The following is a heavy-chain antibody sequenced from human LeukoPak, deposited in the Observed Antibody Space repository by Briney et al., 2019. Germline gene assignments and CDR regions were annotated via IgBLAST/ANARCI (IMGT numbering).Heavy chain of an antibody. V-gene: IGHV3-23*01. CDR1: GFTFNNYA. Sequence: PGGSLRLSCAVAGFTFNNYAMSWLRQAPGKGLEWVSGISGSGGSTYYADSVKGPFTISRDNSKNTLYLQMNSLRAEDTAVYYCAKRSSIAFFDYWGQGTLVTVSS. CDR3: AKRSSIAFFDY. CDR2: ISGSGGST. J-gene: IGHJ4*02. D-gene: IGHD6-6*01.